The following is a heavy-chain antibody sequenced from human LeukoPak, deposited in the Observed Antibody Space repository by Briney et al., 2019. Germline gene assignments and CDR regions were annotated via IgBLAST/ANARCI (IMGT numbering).Heavy chain of an antibody. CDR2: IIPILGIA. CDR3: ARGGSSWKYYYYGMDV. Sequence: KISCKASGGTFSSYAISWVRQAPGQGLEWMGRIIPILGIANYAQKFQGRVTITADKSTSTAYMELSSLRSEDTAVYYCARGGSSWKYYYYGMDVWGQGTTVTVSS. CDR1: GGTFSSYA. J-gene: IGHJ6*02. D-gene: IGHD6-13*01. V-gene: IGHV1-69*04.